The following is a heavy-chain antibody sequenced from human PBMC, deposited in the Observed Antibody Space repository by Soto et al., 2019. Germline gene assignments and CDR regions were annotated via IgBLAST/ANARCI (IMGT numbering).Heavy chain of an antibody. J-gene: IGHJ4*02. Sequence: QVQLVQSGAEVKKPGSSVKVSCKASGGTFSSYAISWVRQAPGQGLEWMGGSIPIFGTAIYARKFQGRVTINEDESTSTADMELSSLGSEDTAVYYCASLTYVYVWGSYRYHFDYWGQGTLVTVSS. V-gene: IGHV1-69*12. CDR2: SIPIFGTA. CDR3: ASLTYVYVWGSYRYHFDY. D-gene: IGHD3-16*02. CDR1: GGTFSSYA.